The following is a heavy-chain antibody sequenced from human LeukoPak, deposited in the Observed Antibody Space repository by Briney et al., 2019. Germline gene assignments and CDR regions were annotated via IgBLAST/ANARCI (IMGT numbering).Heavy chain of an antibody. J-gene: IGHJ4*02. V-gene: IGHV4-39*01. CDR3: ARRTYSSSSSGDY. Sequence: SETLSLTCTVSGGSISSSSYYWGWIRQPPGKGLEWIGSIYYSGSTYYNPSLKSRVTISVDTSKNQFSLKLSSVTAADTAVYYCARRTYSSSSSGDYWGQGTLVTVSS. CDR1: GGSISSSSYY. CDR2: IYYSGST. D-gene: IGHD6-6*01.